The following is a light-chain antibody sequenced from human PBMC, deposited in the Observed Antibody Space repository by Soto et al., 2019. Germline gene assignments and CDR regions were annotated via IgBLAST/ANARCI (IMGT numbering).Light chain of an antibody. J-gene: IGKJ1*01. Sequence: IVLTQSPGTLSMSPGERATLSCRASESVSSTYLAWYQQKLGQAPRLLIYRASTRATGIPDRFSGSGSGRDFTLTISRLEPEDFAVYYCQQHNNWPPWTFGQGTKVEIK. V-gene: IGKV3-20*01. CDR1: ESVSSTY. CDR3: QQHNNWPPWT. CDR2: RAS.